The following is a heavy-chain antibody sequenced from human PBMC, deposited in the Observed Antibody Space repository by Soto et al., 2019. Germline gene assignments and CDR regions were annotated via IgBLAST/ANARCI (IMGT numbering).Heavy chain of an antibody. CDR1: GFTFSSYS. D-gene: IGHD3-3*01. CDR3: ARTIFGVVIDAFDI. J-gene: IGHJ3*02. CDR2: ISSSSSYI. V-gene: IGHV3-21*01. Sequence: GGSLRLSCAASGFTFSSYSMNWARQAPGKGVEWVSSISSSSSYIYYADSVKGRFTISRDNAKNSLYLQMNSLRAEDTAVYYCARTIFGVVIDAFDIWGQETMVTVSS.